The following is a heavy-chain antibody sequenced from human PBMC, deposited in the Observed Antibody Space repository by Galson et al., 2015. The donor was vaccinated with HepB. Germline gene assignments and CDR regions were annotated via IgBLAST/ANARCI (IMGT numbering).Heavy chain of an antibody. Sequence: SMRVYCAASGSTFGDYWMHWSCHVPGKGPVWVSRVNTDGSSTDYADSVKGRFTISRDNAKNTLYLQMNSLRADDTAVYYCVRDGPGLGLDFDYWGQGTLVTVSS. V-gene: IGHV3-74*01. J-gene: IGHJ4*02. CDR2: VNTDGSST. CDR1: GSTFGDYW. CDR3: VRDGPGLGLDFDY. D-gene: IGHD3-16*01.